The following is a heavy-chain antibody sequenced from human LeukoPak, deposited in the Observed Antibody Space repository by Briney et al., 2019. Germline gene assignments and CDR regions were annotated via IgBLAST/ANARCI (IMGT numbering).Heavy chain of an antibody. J-gene: IGHJ4*02. CDR1: GYTFTSYG. CDR3: ARDDYDSSGYYYPYYFDY. CDR2: ISAYNGNT. D-gene: IGHD3-22*01. Sequence: ASVKVSCKASGYTFTSYGISWVRQAPGQGLEWMGWISAYNGNTNYAQKLQGRVTMTTDTSTSTAYMELRSLRSDDTAVYYCARDDYDSSGYYYPYYFDYWGQGTPVTVSS. V-gene: IGHV1-18*01.